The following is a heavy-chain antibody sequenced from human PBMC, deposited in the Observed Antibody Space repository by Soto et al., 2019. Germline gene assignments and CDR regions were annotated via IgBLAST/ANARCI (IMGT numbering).Heavy chain of an antibody. D-gene: IGHD7-27*01. V-gene: IGHV3-15*07. Sequence: EVQLVESGGGFVEPGGSLRLSCAASGLTFTYAWMSWVRRAPGKGLEWVGRIRSKPDGGTMDYAAPVKGIFTVSRADTRNALYMHLSSRHSEGTAMYYCVAELPGDRTDWGFDYWGQGTLVTVSS. CDR1: GLTFTYAW. CDR2: IRSKPDGGTM. CDR3: VAELPGDRTDWGFDY. J-gene: IGHJ4*02.